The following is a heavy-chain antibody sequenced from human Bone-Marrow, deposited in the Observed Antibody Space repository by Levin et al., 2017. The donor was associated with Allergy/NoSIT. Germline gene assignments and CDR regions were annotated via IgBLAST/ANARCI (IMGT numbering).Heavy chain of an antibody. CDR2: IIPIFGTA. D-gene: IGHD1-1*01. J-gene: IGHJ4*02. Sequence: SVKVSCKASGGTFSSYAISWVRQAPGQGLEWMGGIIPIFGTANYAQKFQGRVTITADESTSTAYMELSSLRSEDTAVYYCARGELERRGGGNYFDYWGQGTLVTVSS. CDR1: GGTFSSYA. V-gene: IGHV1-69*13. CDR3: ARGELERRGGGNYFDY.